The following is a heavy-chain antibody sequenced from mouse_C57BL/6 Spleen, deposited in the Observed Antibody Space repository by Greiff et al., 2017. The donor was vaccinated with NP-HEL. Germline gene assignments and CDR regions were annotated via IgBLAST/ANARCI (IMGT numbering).Heavy chain of an antibody. J-gene: IGHJ4*01. Sequence: QVQLQQPGAELVKPGASVKLSCKASGYTFTSYWMQWVKQRPGQGLEWIGEIDPSDSYTNYNQKFKGKATLTVDTSSSTAHMQLSSLTSEDSAVYYCARAAQATLYAMDYWGQGTSVTVSS. CDR3: ARAAQATLYAMDY. CDR2: IDPSDSYT. CDR1: GYTFTSYW. D-gene: IGHD3-2*02. V-gene: IGHV1-50*01.